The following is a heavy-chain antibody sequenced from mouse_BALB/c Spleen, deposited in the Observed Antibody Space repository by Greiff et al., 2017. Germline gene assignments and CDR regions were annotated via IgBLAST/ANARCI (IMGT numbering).Heavy chain of an antibody. CDR3: ARGRYDGYAMDY. D-gene: IGHD2-14*01. V-gene: IGHV1S135*01. CDR1: GYAFTSYN. Sequence: EVKLMESGPELVKPGASVKVSCKASGYAFTSYNMYWVKQSHGKSLEWIGYIDPYNGGTSYNQKFKGKATLTVDKSSSTAYMHLNSLTSEDSAVYYCARGRYDGYAMDYWGQGTSVTVSS. CDR2: IDPYNGGT. J-gene: IGHJ4*01.